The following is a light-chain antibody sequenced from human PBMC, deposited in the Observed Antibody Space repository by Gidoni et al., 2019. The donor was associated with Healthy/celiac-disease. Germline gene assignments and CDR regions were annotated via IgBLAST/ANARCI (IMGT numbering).Light chain of an antibody. CDR2: DVR. V-gene: IGLV2-14*01. Sequence: QSAMTHPASVSGSPGQPITISCTGTSSDDGGYNYVSWNQQHPGKAPKLMIYDVRNRPSGVSNPFSGSKSGNTASLTIAGLQAEDDSDYYGSSYTSSSPVVFGGGTKLTVL. CDR3: SSYTSSSPVV. CDR1: SSDDGGYNY. J-gene: IGLJ2*01.